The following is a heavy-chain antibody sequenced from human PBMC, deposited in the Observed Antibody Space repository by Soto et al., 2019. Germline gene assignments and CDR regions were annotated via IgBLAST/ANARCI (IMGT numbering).Heavy chain of an antibody. CDR1: GGSISDDSYY. Sequence: SETLSLTCTVSGGSISDDSYYCGWIRQHPGKGLEWIGYIYYSGSTYYNPSLKSRVTISVDTSKNQFSLKLSSVTAADTAVYYCARSVFPWGQGTLVTVSS. CDR2: IYYSGST. J-gene: IGHJ5*02. V-gene: IGHV4-31*03. CDR3: ARSVFP.